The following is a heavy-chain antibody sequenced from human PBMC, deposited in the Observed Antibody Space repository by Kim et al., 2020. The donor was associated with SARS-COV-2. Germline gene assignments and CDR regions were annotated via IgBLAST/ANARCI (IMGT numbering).Heavy chain of an antibody. D-gene: IGHD3-10*01. V-gene: IGHV3-23*01. Sequence: GGSLRLSCAASGFTFSSYAMSWVRQAPGKGLEWVSAISGSGGSTYYADSVKGRFTISRDNSKNTLYLQMNSLRAEDTAVYYCAKEGNSYVLLWFGEPEHYFDYWGQGTLVTVSS. CDR2: ISGSGGST. CDR1: GFTFSSYA. J-gene: IGHJ4*02. CDR3: AKEGNSYVLLWFGEPEHYFDY.